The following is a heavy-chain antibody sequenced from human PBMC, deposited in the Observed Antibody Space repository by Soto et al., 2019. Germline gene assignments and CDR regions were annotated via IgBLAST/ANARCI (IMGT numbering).Heavy chain of an antibody. J-gene: IGHJ6*04. CDR2: IHPNLGGT. V-gene: IGHV1-2*02. D-gene: IGHD3-10*01. CDR3: ARCRKSLWNGSPMDDYGMDV. CDR1: GYTVTGYY. Sequence: ASVKVSCKVSGYTVTGYYIHWVRQAPGQGLEWMGWIHPNLGGTEHAQKFQGRVTLTRDTSVNTAYMELSNLTSDDTAIYYCARCRKSLWNGSPMDDYGMDVWGKGTTATVSS.